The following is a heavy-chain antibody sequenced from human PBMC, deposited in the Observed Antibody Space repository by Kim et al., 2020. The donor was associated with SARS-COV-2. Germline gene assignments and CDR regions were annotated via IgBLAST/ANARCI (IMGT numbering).Heavy chain of an antibody. CDR1: GFTFSSSA. CDR3: AKGGQPDYFDY. Sequence: GSLRLSCAASGFTFSSSAMSWVRQTPEKGLEWVSTISGSGGSTYYADSVKGRFTISRDNSKNMLYLQMNSLRADKTAVYYCAKGGQPDYFDYWGQGTLVTVSS. J-gene: IGHJ4*02. D-gene: IGHD2-2*01. V-gene: IGHV3-23*01. CDR2: ISGSGGST.